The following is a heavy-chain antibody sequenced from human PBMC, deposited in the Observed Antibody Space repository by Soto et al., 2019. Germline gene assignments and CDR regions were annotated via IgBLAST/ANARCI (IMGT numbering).Heavy chain of an antibody. CDR3: ARASWDSSGYYFDY. J-gene: IGHJ4*02. Sequence: QVQLQESGPGLVKPSQTLSLTCTVSGGSISSGDYYWSWIRQPPGKGLEWIGYIYYSGSTYYNPSLKSRVTISVYESKNQFSLKLSSVTAAYTAVYYCARASWDSSGYYFDYGGQGTLVTVSS. D-gene: IGHD3-22*01. V-gene: IGHV4-30-4*01. CDR2: IYYSGST. CDR1: GGSISSGDYY.